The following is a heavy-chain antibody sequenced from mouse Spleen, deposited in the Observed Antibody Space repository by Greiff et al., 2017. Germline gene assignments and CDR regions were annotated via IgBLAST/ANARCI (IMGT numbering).Heavy chain of an antibody. V-gene: IGHV5-17*01. D-gene: IGHD1-1*01. J-gene: IGHJ3*01. CDR2: ISSGSSTI. CDR1: GFTFSDYG. Sequence: EVMLVESGGGLVKPGGSLKLSCAASGFTFSDYGMHWVRQAPEKGLEWVAYISSGSSTIYYADTVKGRFTISRDNAKNTLFLQMTSLRSEDTAMYYCARDHYYGSRNWFAYGGQGTLVTVSA. CDR3: ARDHYYGSRNWFAY.